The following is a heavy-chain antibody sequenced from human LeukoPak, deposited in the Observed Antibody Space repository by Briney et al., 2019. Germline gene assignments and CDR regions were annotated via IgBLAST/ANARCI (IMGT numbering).Heavy chain of an antibody. Sequence: PGGSLRLSCAASGFTFSSFAMSWVRQAPGKGLEWVSAISGSGTSTYYADSVKGRFAISRDNSKNTLDLQMNSLRAEDTAVYYCAKVGAANWFDPWGQGTLVTVSS. CDR2: ISGSGTST. V-gene: IGHV3-23*01. D-gene: IGHD1-26*01. J-gene: IGHJ5*02. CDR3: AKVGAANWFDP. CDR1: GFTFSSFA.